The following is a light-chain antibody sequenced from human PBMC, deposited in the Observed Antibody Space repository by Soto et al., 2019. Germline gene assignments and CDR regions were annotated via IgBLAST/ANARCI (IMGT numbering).Light chain of an antibody. CDR1: QSISSW. CDR2: AAS. J-gene: IGKJ3*01. Sequence: DVQMTQSPSTLSAAVGDSVTITFRPSQSISSWLAWYQQKPGTAPKLLIYAASSLQSGVPSRFSGSGSGTDFTLTISSLQPEDFATYYCQQTYSTPFTFGPVTKVDIK. V-gene: IGKV1-39*01. CDR3: QQTYSTPFT.